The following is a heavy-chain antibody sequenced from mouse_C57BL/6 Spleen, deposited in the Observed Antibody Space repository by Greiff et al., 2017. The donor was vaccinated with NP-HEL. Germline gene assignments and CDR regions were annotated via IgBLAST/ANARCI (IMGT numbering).Heavy chain of an antibody. Sequence: VKLQQPGAELVKPGASVKLSCKASGYTFTSYWMHWVKQRPGQGLEWIGMIHPNSGSTNYNEKFKSKATLTVDKSSSTAYMQLSSLTSEDSAVYYCARRDTEGYFDYWGQGTTLTVSS. CDR3: ARRDTEGYFDY. V-gene: IGHV1-64*01. CDR1: GYTFTSYW. J-gene: IGHJ2*01. CDR2: IHPNSGST.